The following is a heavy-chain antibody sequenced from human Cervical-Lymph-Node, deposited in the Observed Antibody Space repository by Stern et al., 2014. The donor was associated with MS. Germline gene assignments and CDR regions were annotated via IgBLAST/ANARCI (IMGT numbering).Heavy chain of an antibody. D-gene: IGHD3-22*01. CDR2: LDWDNDK. CDR1: GFSLTTRGMR. J-gene: IGHJ3*02. Sequence: QVTLKESGPALVKPTQTLTLTCTFSGFSLTTRGMRVSWIRQPPGKALEWLARLDWDNDKFYRTSLKTRITISKDTSKNQVVLTMTNMDPVDTATYYCARIPPYDSSFYYTGAFDIWGQGTRVTVSS. V-gene: IGHV2-70*04. CDR3: ARIPPYDSSFYYTGAFDI.